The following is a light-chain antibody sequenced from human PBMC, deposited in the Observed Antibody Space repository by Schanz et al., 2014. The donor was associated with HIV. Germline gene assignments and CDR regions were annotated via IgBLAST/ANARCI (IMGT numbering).Light chain of an antibody. CDR3: LLYYGGAQLV. V-gene: IGLV7-43*01. Sequence: QAVVTQEPSVTVSPGGTVTLTCGASTGAVTSGYYPNWFQQKPGQAPRALIYSTNNKQSWTPARFSGSLLGGKAALTLSGVQPEDEAEYYCLLYYGGAQLVFGGGTKLTVL. CDR1: TGAVTSGYY. J-gene: IGLJ2*01. CDR2: STN.